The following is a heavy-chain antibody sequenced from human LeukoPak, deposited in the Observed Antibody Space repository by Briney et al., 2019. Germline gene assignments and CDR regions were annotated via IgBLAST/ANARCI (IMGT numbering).Heavy chain of an antibody. CDR2: VYYSGST. D-gene: IGHD2-15*01. CDR3: ARIHRSCSGGACYVPDN. Sequence: SETLSLTCVVSGGSVSGYYWGWIRQPPGRGLEWIGYVYYSGSTNYNPSFKSRITISVDTSRNQFSLQLSSVTAADTAVYYCARIHRSCSGGACYVPDNWGQGTLVAVSS. CDR1: GGSVSGYY. V-gene: IGHV4-59*02. J-gene: IGHJ4*02.